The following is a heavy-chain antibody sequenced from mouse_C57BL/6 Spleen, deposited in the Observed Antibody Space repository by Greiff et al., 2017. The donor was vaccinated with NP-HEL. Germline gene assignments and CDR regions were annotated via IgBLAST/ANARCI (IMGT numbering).Heavy chain of an antibody. Sequence: QVQLQQPGAELVMPGASVKLSCKASGYTFTSYWMHWVKQRPGQGLEWIGEIDPSDSYTNYNQKFKGKSTLTVDKSSSTAYMQLSSLTSEDSAVYYCASYGSSGFDVWGTGTTVTVSS. CDR2: IDPSDSYT. D-gene: IGHD1-1*01. CDR1: GYTFTSYW. V-gene: IGHV1-69*01. J-gene: IGHJ1*03. CDR3: ASYGSSGFDV.